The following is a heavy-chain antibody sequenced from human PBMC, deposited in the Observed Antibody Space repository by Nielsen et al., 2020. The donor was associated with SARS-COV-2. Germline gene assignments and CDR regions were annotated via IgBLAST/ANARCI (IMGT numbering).Heavy chain of an antibody. CDR2: ISWNSGSI. J-gene: IGHJ6*02. CDR1: GFTFADYA. D-gene: IGHD4-17*01. CDR3: AKDFHDYGDYVGETDYYYYGMDV. V-gene: IGHV3-9*01. Sequence: GGSLRLSCAASGFTFADYAMHWVRQAPGKGLEWVSGISWNSGSIGYADSVKGRFTISRDNAKNSLYLQMNSLRAEDTAVYYCAKDFHDYGDYVGETDYYYYGMDVWGQGTTVTVSS.